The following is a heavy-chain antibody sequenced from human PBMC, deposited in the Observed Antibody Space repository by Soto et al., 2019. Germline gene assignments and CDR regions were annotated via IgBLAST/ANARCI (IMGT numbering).Heavy chain of an antibody. D-gene: IGHD3-9*01. CDR2: ISSIGST. Sequence: SETLSLTCTVSCGSISSGDYFWSWIRESPGKGLEWIGYISSIGSTYYNPSLKSRVSVSRESSKNQFSLKLSSVTTTDTAVYYCARGLVIRPYYYHGMDVWGQGTTVNVSS. J-gene: IGHJ6*02. CDR1: CGSISSGDYF. V-gene: IGHV4-30-4*01. CDR3: ARGLVIRPYYYHGMDV.